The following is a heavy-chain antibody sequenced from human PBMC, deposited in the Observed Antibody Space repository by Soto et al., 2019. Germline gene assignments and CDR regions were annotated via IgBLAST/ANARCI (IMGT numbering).Heavy chain of an antibody. CDR2: IYSGGST. CDR1: GLTVSSNY. Sequence: VGSLRLSCAASGLTVSSNYMSWVRQAPGKGLEWVSVIYSGGSTYYADSVKGRFTISRDNSKNTLYLQMNSLRAEDTAVYYCARDSMVGATGWGQGTLVTVSS. J-gene: IGHJ4*02. V-gene: IGHV3-53*01. D-gene: IGHD1-26*01. CDR3: ARDSMVGATG.